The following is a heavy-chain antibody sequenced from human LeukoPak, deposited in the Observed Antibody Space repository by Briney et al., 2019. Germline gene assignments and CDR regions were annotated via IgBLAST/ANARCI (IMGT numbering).Heavy chain of an antibody. Sequence: PGGSLRLSCAASGFTFSNYWMHWVRHAPGRGLVWVSHINPDGSRTTYADSVQGRFTISRDTDKNTLFLQMNSLRAEDTAVYYCAREAQAGGALQSWGQGTLAIVSS. V-gene: IGHV3-74*01. D-gene: IGHD1-26*01. CDR3: AREAQAGGALQS. CDR1: GFTFSNYW. CDR2: INPDGSRT. J-gene: IGHJ5*02.